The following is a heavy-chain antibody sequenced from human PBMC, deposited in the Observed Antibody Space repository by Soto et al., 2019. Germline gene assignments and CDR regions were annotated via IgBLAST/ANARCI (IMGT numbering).Heavy chain of an antibody. D-gene: IGHD3-22*01. CDR1: GYTFTGYY. CDR3: ARVTSHYYDSSGYRVHYFDY. J-gene: IGHJ4*02. CDR2: INPNSGGT. V-gene: IGHV1-2*04. Sequence: ASVKVSCKASGYTFTGYYVHWVRQAPGQGLEWMGWINPNSGGTNYAQKFQGWVTMTRDTSISTAYVELSRLRSDDTAVYYCARVTSHYYDSSGYRVHYFDYWGQGTLVTVSS.